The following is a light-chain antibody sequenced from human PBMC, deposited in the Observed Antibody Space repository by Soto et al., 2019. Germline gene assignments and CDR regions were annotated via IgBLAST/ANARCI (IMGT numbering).Light chain of an antibody. J-gene: IGKJ1*01. CDR2: DAS. V-gene: IGKV3-11*01. CDR1: QSVGKY. Sequence: EIVMTHSPATLCLAPEERATLSCRASQSVGKYLVWYQQKPGQAPRLLIYDASNRATGIPARFSGSGSGTDFTLTISSLEPEHFAVYYCQQRGNRPPWTFGQGTKVDIK. CDR3: QQRGNRPPWT.